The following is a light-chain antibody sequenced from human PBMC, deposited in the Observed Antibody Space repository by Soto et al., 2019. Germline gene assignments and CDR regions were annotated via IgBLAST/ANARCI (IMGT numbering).Light chain of an antibody. V-gene: IGKV2-30*01. Sequence: EVVMTQSPLSLPVTLGQPASISCRSSQSLEYSDGNTYFNWFHQRPGQSPRRLIYKVSNRDSGDPDRFRCRGSGTHFTLKISRVEAEDVGVYFCLQAAHWPYTFGQGTKLEIK. J-gene: IGKJ2*01. CDR2: KVS. CDR1: QSLEYSDGNTY. CDR3: LQAAHWPYT.